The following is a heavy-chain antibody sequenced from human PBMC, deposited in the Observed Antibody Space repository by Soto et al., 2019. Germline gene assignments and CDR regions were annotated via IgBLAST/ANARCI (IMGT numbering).Heavy chain of an antibody. CDR3: AKDGGYCSSTSCYLRYYYYGMDV. J-gene: IGHJ6*02. CDR1: GFTFSSYG. V-gene: IGHV3-30*18. CDR2: ISYDGSNK. Sequence: QVQLVESGGGVVQPGRSLRLSCAASGFTFSSYGMHWVRQAPGKGLEWVAVISYDGSNKYYADSVKGRFTISRDNSKNTXXLXMXXLRAEDTAVYYCAKDGGYCSSTSCYLRYYYYGMDVWGQGTTVTVSS. D-gene: IGHD2-2*01.